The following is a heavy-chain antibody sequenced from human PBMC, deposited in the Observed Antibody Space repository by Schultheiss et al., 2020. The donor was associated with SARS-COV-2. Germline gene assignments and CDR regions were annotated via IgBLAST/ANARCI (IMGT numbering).Heavy chain of an antibody. CDR2: IIPIFGTA. D-gene: IGHD2-21*01. J-gene: IGHJ6*02. CDR3: ARVYSYYYGMDV. Sequence: SVKVSCKTSGGTFTTYTIGWVRQAPGQGLEWMGGIIPIFGTANYAQKFQGRVTITADESTSTAYMELSRLRSEDTAVYYCARVYSYYYGMDVWGQGTTVTVSS. CDR1: GGTFTTYT. V-gene: IGHV1-69*13.